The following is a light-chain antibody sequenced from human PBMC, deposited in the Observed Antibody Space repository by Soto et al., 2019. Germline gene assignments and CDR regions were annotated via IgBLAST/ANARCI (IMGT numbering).Light chain of an antibody. Sequence: DIQMTQSPSILSASVGDRVTITCRASQSISSWLAWYQQKPGKAPKLLIYAASSLESGVPSRFSGIGSGTEFTLTITSLQPDDFATYYCQQYDSYAWTFGQGTKVEIK. CDR1: QSISSW. V-gene: IGKV1-5*01. J-gene: IGKJ1*01. CDR2: AAS. CDR3: QQYDSYAWT.